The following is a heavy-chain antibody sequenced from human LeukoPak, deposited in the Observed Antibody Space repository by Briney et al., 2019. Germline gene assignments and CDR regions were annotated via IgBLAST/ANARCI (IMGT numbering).Heavy chain of an antibody. J-gene: IGHJ3*02. V-gene: IGHV4-30-4*01. CDR3: ARVVEGVYSSSWFPGPGAFDI. CDR1: GGSISSGDYY. D-gene: IGHD6-13*01. Sequence: PSQTLSLTCTVSGGSISSGDYYWSWIRQPPGKGLDWIGYIYYSGSTYYNPSLKSRVTISVDTSKNQFSLKLSSVTAADTAVYYCARVVEGVYSSSWFPGPGAFDIWGQGTMVTVSS. CDR2: IYYSGST.